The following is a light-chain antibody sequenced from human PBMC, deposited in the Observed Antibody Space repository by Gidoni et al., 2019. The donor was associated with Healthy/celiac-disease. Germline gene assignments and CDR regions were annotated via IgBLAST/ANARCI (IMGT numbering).Light chain of an antibody. V-gene: IGKV1-39*01. CDR2: ATS. CDR1: QSISSY. J-gene: IGKJ2*01. Sequence: DIQMSQSPSSLSASVGDRVTITCRASQSISSYLNWYQQKPGKAPKLLIYATSSMQSGVPSRVSGSGSGTDFTLTISSLQPEDFETYYCQQSYSTPYTFGQGTKLEIK. CDR3: QQSYSTPYT.